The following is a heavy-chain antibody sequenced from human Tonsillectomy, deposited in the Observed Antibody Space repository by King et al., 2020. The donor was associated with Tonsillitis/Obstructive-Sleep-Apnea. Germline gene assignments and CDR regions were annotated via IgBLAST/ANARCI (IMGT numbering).Heavy chain of an antibody. CDR2: INSDGSTT. V-gene: IGHV3-74*01. CDR3: ASTGPSGY. D-gene: IGHD1-14*01. J-gene: IGHJ4*02. CDR1: GFTFSSYW. Sequence: VQLVESGGGLVQPGGSLRLSCAASGFTFSSYWMHWVRPAPGKGLVWVSRINSDGSTTIYADSVKGRFTISRDNAKNTLYLQMNSLRAEDSAIYYCASTGPSGYWGQGTLVTVSS.